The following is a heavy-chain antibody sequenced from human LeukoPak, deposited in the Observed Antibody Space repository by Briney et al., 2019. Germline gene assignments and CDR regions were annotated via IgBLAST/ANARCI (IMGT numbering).Heavy chain of an antibody. CDR2: IYPGDSDT. CDR3: ARLVTDSSGYYLDY. D-gene: IGHD3-22*01. Sequence: LGESLKISCKGTEFSFINYWIAWVRQMPGKGLEWMGIIYPGDSDTKISPSFEGQVTISADKSISTAYLHLSGLKASDTAMYYCARLVTDSSGYYLDYWGQGTLVTVSS. V-gene: IGHV5-51*01. CDR1: EFSFINYW. J-gene: IGHJ4*02.